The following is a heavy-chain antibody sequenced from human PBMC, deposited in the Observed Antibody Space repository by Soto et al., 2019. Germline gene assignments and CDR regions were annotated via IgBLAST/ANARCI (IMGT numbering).Heavy chain of an antibody. D-gene: IGHD3-22*01. V-gene: IGHV3-49*04. Sequence: GGSLRLSCTASGFTFGDYAMIWVRQAPGKGLEWVGFIRRKAYGGTTEYAASVKGRFTISRDDSKSIAYLQMNSLKTEDTAVYYCTRGCYYDSSGYYCAAFDIWGQGTMV. CDR2: IRRKAYGGTT. CDR1: GFTFGDYA. CDR3: TRGCYYDSSGYYCAAFDI. J-gene: IGHJ3*02.